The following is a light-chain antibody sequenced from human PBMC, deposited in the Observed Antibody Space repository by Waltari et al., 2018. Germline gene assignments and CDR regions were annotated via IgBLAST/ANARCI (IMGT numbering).Light chain of an antibody. V-gene: IGLV2-8*01. CDR2: EVN. J-gene: IGLJ3*02. CDR1: NSDVGGYKF. Sequence: QSALTQPASVSGSPGQSITISCTGTNSDVGGYKFVSRYQQHPGNAPKPMIYEVNNRPSGVPDRFSGSKTGNTASLTVSGLQAEDEADYYCSSYGGSKVFGGGTKLTVL. CDR3: SSYGGSKV.